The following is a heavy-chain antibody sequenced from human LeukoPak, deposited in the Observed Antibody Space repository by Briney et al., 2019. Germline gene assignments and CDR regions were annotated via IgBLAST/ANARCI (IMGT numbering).Heavy chain of an antibody. CDR3: ARSLVPAATFDY. Sequence: GGSLRLSCAASGFTVSSNYMSWVRQAPGKGLEWVSVIYSGGSTYYADSVKGRFTISRDNSKNTLYLQMNSLRAEDTAVYYCARSLVPAATFDYWGQGTLVTVSS. J-gene: IGHJ4*02. D-gene: IGHD2-2*01. CDR1: GFTVSSNY. CDR2: IYSGGST. V-gene: IGHV3-53*01.